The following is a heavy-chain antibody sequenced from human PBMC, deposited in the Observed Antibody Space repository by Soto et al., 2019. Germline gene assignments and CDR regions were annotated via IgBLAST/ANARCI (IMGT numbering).Heavy chain of an antibody. CDR3: ARDGSGTFSPFDP. CDR2: IYSSGSS. D-gene: IGHD1-26*01. Sequence: GGSLRLSCAASGFTVSSTYMSWVRQAPGKGLEWVSVIYSSGSSYYADSVKGRFTISRDNSKNMLYLQMSSLRAEDTAGYYCARDGSGTFSPFDPWGQGTLVTVSS. J-gene: IGHJ5*02. CDR1: GFTVSSTY. V-gene: IGHV3-53*01.